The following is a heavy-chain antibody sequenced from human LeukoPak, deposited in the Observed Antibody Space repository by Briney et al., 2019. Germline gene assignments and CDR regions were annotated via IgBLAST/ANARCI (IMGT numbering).Heavy chain of an antibody. D-gene: IGHD6-13*01. CDR1: GFTFDDYG. J-gene: IGHJ5*02. Sequence: PGGSLRLSCAASGFTFDDYGMSWVRQAPGKGLEWVSGINWNGGSTGYADSVKGRFTISRDNAKNSLYLQMNSLRAEDTAVYYCAKGRHSSSWENWFDPWGLGTLVTVSS. CDR3: AKGRHSSSWENWFDP. CDR2: INWNGGST. V-gene: IGHV3-20*04.